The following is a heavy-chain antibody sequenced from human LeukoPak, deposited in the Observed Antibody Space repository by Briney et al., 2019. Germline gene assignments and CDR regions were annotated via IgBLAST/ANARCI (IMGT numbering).Heavy chain of an antibody. J-gene: IGHJ4*02. Sequence: GGSLRLSCAASGFTFSSYAMHWVRQAPGKGLEWVANIKQDGSEKYYVDSVKGRFTISRDNAKNSLYLQMNSLRAEDTAVYYCARARVAGIPRTYYFDYWGQGTLVTVSS. V-gene: IGHV3-7*01. CDR2: IKQDGSEK. D-gene: IGHD1-1*01. CDR1: GFTFSSYA. CDR3: ARARVAGIPRTYYFDY.